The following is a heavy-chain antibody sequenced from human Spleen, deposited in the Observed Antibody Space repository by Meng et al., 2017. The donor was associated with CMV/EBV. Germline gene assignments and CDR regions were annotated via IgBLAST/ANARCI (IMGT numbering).Heavy chain of an antibody. J-gene: IGHJ4*02. V-gene: IGHV3-74*01. CDR2: INSDGSST. CDR1: GLTFNDYH. Sequence: GESLKISCAPPGLTFNDYHMSWIRQAPGKGLVWVSHINSDGSSTTYADSVKGRFTSSRDNAENTLYLQMNSLRAEDTAVYYCARDSLYDFCSGYYYSTGFLDSWGQGTLVTVSS. CDR3: ARDSLYDFCSGYYYSTGFLDS. D-gene: IGHD3-3*01.